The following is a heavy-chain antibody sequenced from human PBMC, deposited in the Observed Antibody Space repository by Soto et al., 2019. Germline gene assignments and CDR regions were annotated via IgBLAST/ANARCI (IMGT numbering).Heavy chain of an antibody. D-gene: IGHD3-10*02. Sequence: GGSLRLSCAASGFMFSNHGMHWVRQAPGKGLEWVAVIWSDGNNRYYADSVKGRFTISRDNSKNTVYLQMNSLRDEDSAVYFCVRDRDLYRDMFHADLWGQGTLVTVSS. CDR1: GFMFSNHG. J-gene: IGHJ4*01. CDR3: VRDRDLYRDMFHADL. V-gene: IGHV3-33*01. CDR2: IWSDGNNR.